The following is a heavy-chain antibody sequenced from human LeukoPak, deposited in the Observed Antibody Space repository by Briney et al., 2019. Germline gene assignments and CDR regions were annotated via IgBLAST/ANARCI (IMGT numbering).Heavy chain of an antibody. CDR3: ARRKLEYYYGSGSYSTLAAFDI. J-gene: IGHJ3*02. V-gene: IGHV4-59*08. CDR1: GGSISGYY. Sequence: SETLSLTCTVSGGSISGYYWSWIRQPPGKGLEWIGYIYYSGSTNYKSSLKSRVTISVDTSKNQFSLKLSSVTAADTAVYYCARRKLEYYYGSGSYSTLAAFDIWGQGTMVTVSS. CDR2: IYYSGST. D-gene: IGHD3-10*01.